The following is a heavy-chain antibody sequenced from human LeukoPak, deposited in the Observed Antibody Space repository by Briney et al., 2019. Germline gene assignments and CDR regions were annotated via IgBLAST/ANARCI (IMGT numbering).Heavy chain of an antibody. CDR3: GGGGTYSQFDY. CDR1: GGSFSGYY. V-gene: IGHV4-59*01. J-gene: IGHJ4*02. D-gene: IGHD1-26*01. CDR2: MYYSGST. Sequence: SETLSLTCAVYGGSFSGYYWNWVRQPPGKGLEWIGYMYYSGSTNYNPSLKSRVTISGDTSNNQFSLKLNSVTAADTAVYYCGGGGTYSQFDYWGQGTLVTVSS.